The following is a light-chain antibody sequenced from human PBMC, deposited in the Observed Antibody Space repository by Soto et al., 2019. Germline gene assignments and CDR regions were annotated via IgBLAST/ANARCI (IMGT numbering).Light chain of an antibody. CDR2: RTS. J-gene: IGKJ1*01. CDR3: QEYNGRSS. V-gene: IGKV3-15*01. CDR1: QNVGGD. Sequence: EGVTTQSPATLSVSPGERATLSCRASQNVGGDLAWYQQKPGQAPRLLIYRTSTRANGTPVGFSGSGSGTEFTLTISSLQSEDLAVYYCQEYNGRSSFGQGTKVEIK.